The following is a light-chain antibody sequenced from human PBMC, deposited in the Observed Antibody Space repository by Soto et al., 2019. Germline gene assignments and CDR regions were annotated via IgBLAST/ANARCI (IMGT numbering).Light chain of an antibody. Sequence: IVLTQSPGTLSLYQGERATLSCGASQSVTNNFLAWYQQKPGQAPRLLIYGASSRATGVPDRFSGSGSGTDFTLTISRLEPGDFAVYYCQQYGTPLFTFGPGTKVDIK. CDR1: QSVTNNF. CDR2: GAS. CDR3: QQYGTPLFT. V-gene: IGKV3-20*01. J-gene: IGKJ3*01.